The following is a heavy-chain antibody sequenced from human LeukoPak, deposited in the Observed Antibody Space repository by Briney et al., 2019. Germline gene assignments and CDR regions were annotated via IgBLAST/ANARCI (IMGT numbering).Heavy chain of an antibody. D-gene: IGHD3-22*01. CDR2: ISYDGSNK. CDR1: GFTFSSYG. V-gene: IGHV3-30*03. CDR3: AREGGWLLNAFLRGFDY. Sequence: GGSLRLSCAASGFTFSSYGMHWVRQAPGKGLEWVAVISYDGSNKYYADSVKGRFTISRDNSKNTLYLQMNSLRAEDTAVYYCAREGGWLLNAFLRGFDYWGQGTLVTVSS. J-gene: IGHJ4*02.